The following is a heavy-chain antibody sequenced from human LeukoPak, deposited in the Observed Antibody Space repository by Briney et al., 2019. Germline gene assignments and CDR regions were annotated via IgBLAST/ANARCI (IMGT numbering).Heavy chain of an antibody. D-gene: IGHD2-15*01. CDR3: GVTCYNHYYYMDV. CDR2: IYASGST. V-gene: IGHV4-39*07. J-gene: IGHJ6*03. Sequence: PSETLSLTCSVSGGSISSFTTHYWGWIRQPPGKGLEWIGRIYASGSTNYNPSLKSRVTVSVDTSKNLFSLKLTSVTAADTAVYCSGVTCYNHYYYMDVWGKGTTVTISS. CDR1: GGSISSFTTHY.